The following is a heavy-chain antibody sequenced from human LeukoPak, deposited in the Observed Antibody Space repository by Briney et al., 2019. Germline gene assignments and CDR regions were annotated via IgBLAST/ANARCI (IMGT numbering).Heavy chain of an antibody. V-gene: IGHV4-61*02. CDR1: GGSISSGSYY. Sequence: SQTLSLTCTVSGGSISSGSYYWSWIRQPAGKGLEWIGRIYTSGSTNYNPSLKSRVTISVDTSKNQFSLKPSSVTAADTAVYYCASGTRYSSSWALDYWGQGTLVTVSS. D-gene: IGHD6-13*01. J-gene: IGHJ4*02. CDR2: IYTSGST. CDR3: ASGTRYSSSWALDY.